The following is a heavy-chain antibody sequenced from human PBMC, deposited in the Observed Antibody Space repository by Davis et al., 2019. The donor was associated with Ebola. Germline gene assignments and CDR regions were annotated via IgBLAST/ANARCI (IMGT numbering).Heavy chain of an antibody. V-gene: IGHV4-59*01. CDR3: ARGWDSSGWQN. J-gene: IGHJ4*02. CDR2: IYDSGST. Sequence: MPSETLSLTCTVSGGSISSYYWSWIRQSPGKGLEWIGYIYDSGSTYYSPSLKSRVTISLDTSKNHFSLNLTSVTAADTAVYYCARGWDSSGWQNWGQGTLVTVSS. D-gene: IGHD6-19*01. CDR1: GGSISSYY.